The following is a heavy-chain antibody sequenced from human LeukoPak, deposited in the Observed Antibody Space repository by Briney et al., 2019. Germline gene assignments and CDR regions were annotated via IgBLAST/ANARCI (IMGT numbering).Heavy chain of an antibody. V-gene: IGHV4-34*01. CDR3: ARGRDDYVWGSYRYRNWFDP. Sequence: PSETLSLTCAVYGGSFSGYYWSWIRQPPGKGLEWIGEINHSGSTNYNPSLKSRVTISVDTSKNQFSLKLSSVTAADTAVYYCARGRDDYVWGSYRYRNWFDPWGQGTLVTVSS. D-gene: IGHD3-16*02. J-gene: IGHJ5*02. CDR1: GGSFSGYY. CDR2: INHSGST.